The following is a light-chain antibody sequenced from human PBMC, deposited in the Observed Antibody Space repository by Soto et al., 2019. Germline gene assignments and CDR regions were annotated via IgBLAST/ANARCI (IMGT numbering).Light chain of an antibody. CDR3: QQYGSAPIT. V-gene: IGKV3-20*01. CDR1: QSVSNNY. Sequence: EIVLTQSPGTLSLSPGERATLSCRASQSVSNNYLAWYQQKPGQAPRLLIYGASNRATGIPDRFSGSGSGTDLTITISRLEPENSEVYDGQQYGSAPITFGQGTRLEIK. J-gene: IGKJ5*01. CDR2: GAS.